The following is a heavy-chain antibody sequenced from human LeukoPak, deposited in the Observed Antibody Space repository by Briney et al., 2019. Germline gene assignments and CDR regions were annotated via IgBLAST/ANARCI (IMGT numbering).Heavy chain of an antibody. CDR2: IGSSGGST. D-gene: IGHD5-24*01. CDR1: GFTFSSAA. CDR3: AKDIQLST. J-gene: IGHJ3*01. Sequence: SGGSLRLSCAASGFTFSSAAMPGAPRAPGKGLEWVSLIGSSGGSTYYADSVKGRFTISRDNSKNTLSLQMNSLRVEDTAIYYCAKDIQLSTWGLGTMVTVSS. V-gene: IGHV3-23*01.